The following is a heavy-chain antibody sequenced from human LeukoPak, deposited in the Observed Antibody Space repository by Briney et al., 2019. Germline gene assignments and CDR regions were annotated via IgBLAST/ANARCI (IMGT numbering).Heavy chain of an antibody. V-gene: IGHV3-64D*09. J-gene: IGHJ4*02. D-gene: IGHD3-16*01. CDR1: GFTFSTYA. Sequence: GGSLRLCCSASGFTFSTYAMHWVRQAPGKGLEYVAAINSNGGSTYYADSVKGRFTISRDNSKNTLYLQMSSLRAEDTAVYYCVKETFTVTSPFDYWGQGTLVTVSS. CDR3: VKETFTVTSPFDY. CDR2: INSNGGST.